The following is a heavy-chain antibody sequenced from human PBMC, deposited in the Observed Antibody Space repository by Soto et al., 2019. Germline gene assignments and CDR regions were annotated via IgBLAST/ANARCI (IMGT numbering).Heavy chain of an antibody. V-gene: IGHV3-9*01. CDR3: AKDQRSTYDSDKSSSDDAFHI. D-gene: IGHD2-2*01. CDR2: ITWYSGSV. J-gene: IGHJ3*02. CDR1: GFTFEDYA. Sequence: EVQLVESGGGLVQPGRSLRLSCGASGFTFEDYAMHWLRQAPGKGLGGVSGITWYSGSVGYAASVKGRFTVSRDNAKNALFLQMNSLSAEDTALYYFAKDQRSTYDSDKSSSDDAFHIWGQGTMVTVSS.